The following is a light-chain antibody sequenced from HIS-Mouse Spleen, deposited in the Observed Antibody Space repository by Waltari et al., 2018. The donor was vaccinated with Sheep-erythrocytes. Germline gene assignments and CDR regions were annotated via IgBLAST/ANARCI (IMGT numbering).Light chain of an antibody. V-gene: IGLV2-11*01. J-gene: IGLJ1*01. CDR2: DVS. CDR1: SSDVGGFIY. Sequence: QSALTQPRPVSGSPGQSVTIPCTGTSSDVGGFIYFSWYQQHPGKAPKLMIYDVSKRPSGVPDRFSGSKSGNTASLTISGLQAEDEADYYCCSYAGSYNHVFATGTKVTVL. CDR3: CSYAGSYNHV.